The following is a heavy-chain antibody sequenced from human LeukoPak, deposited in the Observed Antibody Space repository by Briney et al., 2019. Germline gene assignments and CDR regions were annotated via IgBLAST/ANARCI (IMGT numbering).Heavy chain of an antibody. Sequence: ASVKVSCKASGGTFSSYAISWVRQAPGQGLEWMGRIIPIFGIANYAQKFQGRVTITADKSTSTAYMELSSLRSEDTAVYYCARELSSGSYTRSYHFDYWGQGTLVTVSS. CDR2: IIPIFGIA. J-gene: IGHJ4*02. CDR3: ARELSSGSYTRSYHFDY. CDR1: GGTFSSYA. D-gene: IGHD1-26*01. V-gene: IGHV1-69*04.